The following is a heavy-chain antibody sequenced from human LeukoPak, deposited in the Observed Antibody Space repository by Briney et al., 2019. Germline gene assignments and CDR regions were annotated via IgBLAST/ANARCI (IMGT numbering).Heavy chain of an antibody. CDR1: GFTFSSFA. Sequence: PGGSLRPSCAASGFTFSSFAMSWVRQAPGKGLEWVSTISGSGGSTNYADSVKGRFTFTRDNSKNTLYLQMNSLRAEDTAVYYCAKDLPDYGDYIEGYWGQGTLVTVSS. V-gene: IGHV3-23*01. J-gene: IGHJ4*02. D-gene: IGHD4-17*01. CDR3: AKDLPDYGDYIEGY. CDR2: ISGSGGST.